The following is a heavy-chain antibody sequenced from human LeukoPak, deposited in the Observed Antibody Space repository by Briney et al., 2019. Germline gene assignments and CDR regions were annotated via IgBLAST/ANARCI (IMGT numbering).Heavy chain of an antibody. Sequence: SETLSLTCTVSGGSINNFFWNWVRQSPGKGLEWIGYVDHSGNTKYNPSLWGRVTMFVDTSNNQFSLRPTSLTAADTAVYYCARVPWKFEPFDIWGQGTKVTVSS. CDR1: GGSINNFF. CDR3: ARVPWKFEPFDI. D-gene: IGHD1-1*01. CDR2: VDHSGNT. J-gene: IGHJ3*02. V-gene: IGHV4-59*01.